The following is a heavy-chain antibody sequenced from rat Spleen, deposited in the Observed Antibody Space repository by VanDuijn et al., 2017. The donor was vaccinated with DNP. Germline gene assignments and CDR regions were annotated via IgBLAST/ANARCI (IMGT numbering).Heavy chain of an antibody. D-gene: IGHD1-9*01. CDR3: ARWGSYGYNGGFDY. J-gene: IGHJ2*01. CDR2: ISYSGST. CDR1: GFSLTNYH. Sequence: VQLKESGPGLVQPSQTLSLTCTVSGFSLTNYHVNWVRQPPGKGLEWMGYISYSGSTSYNPSLKSRISITRDTSQNQFFLQLNSVTPEDTATYYCARWGSYGYNGGFDYWGQGVMVTVSS. V-gene: IGHV3-1*01.